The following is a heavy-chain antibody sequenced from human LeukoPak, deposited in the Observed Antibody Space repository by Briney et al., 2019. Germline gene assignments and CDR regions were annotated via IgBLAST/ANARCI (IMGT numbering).Heavy chain of an antibody. Sequence: PSETLSLTCTVSGGSISSSSYYWGWIRQPPGKGLEWIGSIYYSGSTYYNPSLKSRVTISVDTSKNQFSLKLSSVTAADTAVYYCARGPLGGDYVWRSYRYGISFFDYWGQGTLVTVSS. D-gene: IGHD3-16*02. CDR2: IYYSGST. J-gene: IGHJ4*02. CDR1: GGSISSSSYY. V-gene: IGHV4-39*01. CDR3: ARGPLGGDYVWRSYRYGISFFDY.